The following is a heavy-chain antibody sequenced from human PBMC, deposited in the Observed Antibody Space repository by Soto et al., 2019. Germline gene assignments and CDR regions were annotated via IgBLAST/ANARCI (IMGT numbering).Heavy chain of an antibody. CDR3: ARHFVAVVIKGWGY. J-gene: IGHJ4*02. CDR1: GGSIDRSNYY. V-gene: IGHV4-39*01. D-gene: IGHD3-10*01. CDR2: TYYNGNA. Sequence: QLQLQESGPGLVKPSETLSLTCNVSGGSIDRSNYYWDWLRQPPGKGLEWIGTTYYNGNAYYNPSLKSRVSLSVDTSKPQFSRKLVAVTAADTAVYYCARHFVAVVIKGWGYWGQGTLVTVSS.